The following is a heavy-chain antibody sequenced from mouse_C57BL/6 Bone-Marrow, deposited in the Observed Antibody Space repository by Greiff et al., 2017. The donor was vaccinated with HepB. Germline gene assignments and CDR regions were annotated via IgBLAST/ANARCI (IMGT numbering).Heavy chain of an antibody. CDR2: IDPENGDT. J-gene: IGHJ2*01. CDR1: GFNIKDDY. Sequence: EVKVVESGAELVRPGASVKLSCTASGFNIKDDYMHWVKQRPEQGLEWIGWIDPENGDTEYASKFQGKATITADTSSNTAYLQLSSLTSEDTAVYYCTTPYYYGSRYYFDYWGQGTTLSVSS. CDR3: TTPYYYGSRYYFDY. D-gene: IGHD1-1*01. V-gene: IGHV14-4*01.